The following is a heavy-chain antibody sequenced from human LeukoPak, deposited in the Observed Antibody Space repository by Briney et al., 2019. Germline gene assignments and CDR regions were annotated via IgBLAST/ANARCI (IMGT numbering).Heavy chain of an antibody. D-gene: IGHD3-16*02. V-gene: IGHV1-2*02. CDR3: ASGGLSFSPSWGSYRPKFDP. CDR1: GYTFTGYY. Sequence: AASVKVSCKASGYTFTGYYMHWVRQAPGQGLEWMGWINPNSGGTNYAQKFLGRVTMTRDMSISTAYMVLSGLRSDDTAVYYCASGGLSFSPSWGSYRPKFDPWGQGTLVTVSS. CDR2: INPNSGGT. J-gene: IGHJ5*02.